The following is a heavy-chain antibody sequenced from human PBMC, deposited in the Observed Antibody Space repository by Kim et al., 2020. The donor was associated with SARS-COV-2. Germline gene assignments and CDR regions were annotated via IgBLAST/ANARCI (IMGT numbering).Heavy chain of an antibody. J-gene: IGHJ4*02. D-gene: IGHD3-10*01. Sequence: PTLKSRGTISVDTSKSQFSLTLSSVTAADTAVYYCARVTMVRGVRYYFDYWGQGTLVTVSS. CDR3: ARVTMVRGVRYYFDY. V-gene: IGHV4-34*01.